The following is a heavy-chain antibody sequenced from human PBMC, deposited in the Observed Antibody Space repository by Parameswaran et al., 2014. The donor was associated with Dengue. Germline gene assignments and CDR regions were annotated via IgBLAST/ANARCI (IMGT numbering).Heavy chain of an antibody. CDR2: ISWDSVRT. D-gene: IGHD6-19*01. CDR3: VKNTGYSTGGIFDY. Sequence: SLKISCAASGFTFDDYAMHWVRQAPGKGLEWVSGISWDSVRTGYADSVKGRFTISRDNAKSSLYLHMNSLRPEDTALYYCVKNTGYSTGGIFDYWGQGTLVTVSS. CDR1: GFTFDDYA. V-gene: IGHV3-9*01. J-gene: IGHJ4*02.